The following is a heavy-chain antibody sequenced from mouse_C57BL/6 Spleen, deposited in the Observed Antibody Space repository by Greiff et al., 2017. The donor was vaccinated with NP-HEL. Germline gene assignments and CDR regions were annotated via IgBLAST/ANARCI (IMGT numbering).Heavy chain of an antibody. CDR2: IDPSDSYT. J-gene: IGHJ4*01. CDR3: ARSSTGFYAMDY. V-gene: IGHV1-69*01. CDR1: GYTFTSYW. Sequence: QVQLQQPGAELVMPGASVKLSCKASGYTFTSYWMHWVKQRPGQGLEWIGEIDPSDSYTNYNQKFKGKSTLTVDKPSSTAYMQLSSLTSEDSAVYYCARSSTGFYAMDYWGQGTSVTVSS. D-gene: IGHD3-2*02.